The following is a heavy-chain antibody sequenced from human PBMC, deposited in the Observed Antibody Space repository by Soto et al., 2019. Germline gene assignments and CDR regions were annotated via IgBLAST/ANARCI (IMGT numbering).Heavy chain of an antibody. J-gene: IGHJ6*02. D-gene: IGHD3-3*01. CDR1: GGTFSSYA. CDR3: ARNLYDFWSGYPDSYYYYGMDV. V-gene: IGHV1-69*01. CDR2: IIPIFGTA. Sequence: QVQLVQSGAEVKKPGSSVKVSCKASGGTFSSYAISWVRQAPGQGLEWMGGIIPIFGTANYAQKFQGRVTITADESTSTAYMELSSLRSEDTAVYYCARNLYDFWSGYPDSYYYYGMDVWGQGTTVTVSS.